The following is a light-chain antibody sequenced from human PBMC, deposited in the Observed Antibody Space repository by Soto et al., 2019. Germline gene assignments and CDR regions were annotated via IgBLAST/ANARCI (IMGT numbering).Light chain of an antibody. CDR3: SSYTSRSTLGV. V-gene: IGLV2-14*01. CDR2: EVT. Sequence: QSALTQPASVSGSPGQSITISCTGTSSDIGNYKYVSWYQQHPGKAPKLMIYEVTNRPSGVSNRFSGSMSGKTASLTISGLQAEDEAYYYCSSYTSRSTLGVFGTGTKVTVL. J-gene: IGLJ1*01. CDR1: SSDIGNYKY.